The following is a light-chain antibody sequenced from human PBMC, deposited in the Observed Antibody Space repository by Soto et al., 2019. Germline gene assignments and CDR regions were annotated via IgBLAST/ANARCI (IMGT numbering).Light chain of an antibody. CDR3: CSYAGSNNYV. Sequence: QSALTQPRSVSGSPGQSVTISCTATGSDVGDSSHVSWYQLHPGKAPKLMIYEVNNRPSGVPDRFSGSKSGSTASLTISGLQAEDEAEYYCCSYAGSNNYVFGTGTKLTVL. J-gene: IGLJ1*01. CDR2: EVN. V-gene: IGLV2-11*01. CDR1: GSDVGDSSH.